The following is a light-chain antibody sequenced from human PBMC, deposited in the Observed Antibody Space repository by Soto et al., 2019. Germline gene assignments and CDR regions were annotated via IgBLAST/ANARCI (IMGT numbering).Light chain of an antibody. V-gene: IGLV2-14*01. CDR1: SSDVGGYKY. CDR3: SSYTSTNTYV. J-gene: IGLJ1*01. CDR2: EVS. Sequence: QAVVTQPASVSGSPGQSITISCTGTSSDVGGYKYVTWYQQNPGKAPKVLIYEVSNRFSGVSNRFSGSKSGNTASLTISGLQAEDEADYFCSSYTSTNTYVFGSGTQLTVL.